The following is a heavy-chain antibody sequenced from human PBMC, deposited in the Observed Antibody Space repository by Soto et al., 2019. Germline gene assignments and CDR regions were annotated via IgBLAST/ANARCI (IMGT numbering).Heavy chain of an antibody. V-gene: IGHV3-74*01. CDR3: AREPYNWNDLGYYYYGMDV. D-gene: IGHD1-1*01. CDR2: INSDGSST. J-gene: IGHJ6*02. Sequence: EVQLVESGGGLVQPGGSLRLSCAASGFTFISYWMHWVRQAPGKGLVWVSRINSDGSSTSYADSVKGRFTISRDNAKNTLYLQRNSLRAEDTAVYYCAREPYNWNDLGYYYYGMDVWGQGTTVTVSS. CDR1: GFTFISYW.